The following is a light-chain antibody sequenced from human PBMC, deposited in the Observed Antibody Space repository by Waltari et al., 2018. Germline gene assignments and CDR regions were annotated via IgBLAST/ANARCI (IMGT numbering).Light chain of an antibody. CDR2: ENN. J-gene: IGLJ2*01. V-gene: IGLV6-57*01. CDR1: SGSVATTY. CDR3: QSYDINNHVV. Sequence: NFIPTQPHSVSESPGKTVTISCSRNSGSVATTYVHWYQQPPGRSPTLVIYENNRRPSGVPDRFSGSIDISSNSASLTISGLKDEDEAEYYCQSYDINNHVVFGGGTRLTVL.